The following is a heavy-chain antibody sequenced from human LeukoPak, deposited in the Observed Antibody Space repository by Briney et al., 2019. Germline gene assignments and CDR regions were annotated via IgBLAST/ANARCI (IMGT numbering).Heavy chain of an antibody. D-gene: IGHD4-17*01. CDR3: AREGHDYGDLGFDY. V-gene: IGHV4-30-4*01. CDR1: GGSISSGDYY. CDR2: IYYSGST. J-gene: IGHJ4*02. Sequence: NPSQTLSLTCTVSGGSISSGDYYWSWIRQPPGKGLEWIGYIYYSGSTYYNPSLKSRVTISVDTSKNQFSLKLSSVTAADTAVYYCAREGHDYGDLGFDYWGQGTLVTVSS.